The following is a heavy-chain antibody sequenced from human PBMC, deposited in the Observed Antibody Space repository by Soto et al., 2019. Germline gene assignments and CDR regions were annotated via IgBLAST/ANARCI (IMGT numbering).Heavy chain of an antibody. D-gene: IGHD2-2*02. V-gene: IGHV1-69*13. CDR1: GGTFSSYA. J-gene: IGHJ6*02. Sequence: SVKVSCKASGGTFSSYAISWVRQAPGQGLEWMGGIIPIFGTANYAQEVQGRVTITADESTSTAYMELSSLRSEDTAVYYCASIYCSSTSCHTDYYYGMDVWGQGTTVTVSS. CDR2: IIPIFGTA. CDR3: ASIYCSSTSCHTDYYYGMDV.